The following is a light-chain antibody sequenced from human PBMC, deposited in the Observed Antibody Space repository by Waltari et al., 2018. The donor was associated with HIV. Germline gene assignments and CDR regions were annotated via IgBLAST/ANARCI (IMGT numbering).Light chain of an antibody. CDR3: KGWDSSLSEYP. Sequence: QSVLTQPPSASGTPGQRLTIPCSGSSSNIGNDNVYWYQQRPGTAPKLLIYKNYHRPSGVSDRFSGSKSGASASLAISGLRSENEADYYCKGWDSSLSEYPFGTGTKVTVL. CDR2: KNY. J-gene: IGLJ1*01. V-gene: IGLV1-47*01. CDR1: SSNIGNDN.